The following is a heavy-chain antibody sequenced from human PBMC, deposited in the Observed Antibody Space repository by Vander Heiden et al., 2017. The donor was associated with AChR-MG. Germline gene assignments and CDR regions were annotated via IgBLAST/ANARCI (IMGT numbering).Heavy chain of an antibody. Sequence: QVQLVQSGAEVTKPGSSVKVSCKASGGTFSSYAIRWVRRAPGQGLEWMGGIIPILGTANYAQKFQGRVTITADESTSTAYMELSSLRSEDTAVYYCARGAPGCSSTSCYGWFDPWGQGTLVTVSS. V-gene: IGHV1-69*01. CDR3: ARGAPGCSSTSCYGWFDP. J-gene: IGHJ5*02. D-gene: IGHD2-2*01. CDR2: IIPILGTA. CDR1: GGTFSSYA.